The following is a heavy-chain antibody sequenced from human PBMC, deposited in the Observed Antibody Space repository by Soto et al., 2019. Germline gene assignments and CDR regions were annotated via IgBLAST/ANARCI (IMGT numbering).Heavy chain of an antibody. J-gene: IGHJ4*02. CDR1: GFTVSSFY. V-gene: IGHV3-66*01. D-gene: IGHD6-19*01. CDR3: ARETYPISSGYDY. CDR2: IYGGGRT. Sequence: PGGSLRLSCAASGFTVSSFYMSWVRQAPGKGLEWVSVIYGGGRTYYADSVKGRFTISRDNSKNTLYLQMNSLRAEDTAVYYCARETYPISSGYDYWGQGTLVTVSS.